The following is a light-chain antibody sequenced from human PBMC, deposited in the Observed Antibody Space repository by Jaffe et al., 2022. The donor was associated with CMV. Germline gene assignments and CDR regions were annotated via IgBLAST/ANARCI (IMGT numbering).Light chain of an antibody. CDR1: QSVSTY. CDR3: QQRRNWPLT. Sequence: EIVLIQSPATLSLSPGESATLSCRASQSVSTYLAWYQQKPGQAPRLLIYDASNRATGIPDRFSGSGSGTDFTLTVSSLESEDFAVYYCQQRRNWPLTFGGGTRVEIK. V-gene: IGKV3-11*01. CDR2: DAS. J-gene: IGKJ4*01.